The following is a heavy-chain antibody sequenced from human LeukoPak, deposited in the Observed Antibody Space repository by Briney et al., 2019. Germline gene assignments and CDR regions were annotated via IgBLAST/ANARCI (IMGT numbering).Heavy chain of an antibody. V-gene: IGHV4-59*01. CDR3: ARDSGDSGY. Sequence: PSETLSLTCTVSGGYISSYYWSWIRQPPGKGLEWIGYIYYSGSTNYNPSLKSRVTISVDTSKNQFSLKLSSVTAADTAVYYCARDSGDSGYWGQGTLVTVSS. CDR2: IYYSGST. J-gene: IGHJ4*02. D-gene: IGHD3-10*01. CDR1: GGYISSYY.